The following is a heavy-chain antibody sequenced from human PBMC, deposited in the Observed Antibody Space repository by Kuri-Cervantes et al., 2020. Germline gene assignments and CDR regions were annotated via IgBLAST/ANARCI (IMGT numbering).Heavy chain of an antibody. D-gene: IGHD2-2*01. Sequence: GESLKISCAASGFTFSSYSMNWVRQAPGKGLEWVSSISSSSSYIYYADSVKGRFTISRDNAKNSLYLQMNSLRAEDTAVYYCARVPPAGMDYWGQGTLVTVSS. CDR2: ISSSSSYI. J-gene: IGHJ4*02. V-gene: IGHV3-21*01. CDR3: ARVPPAGMDY. CDR1: GFTFSSYS.